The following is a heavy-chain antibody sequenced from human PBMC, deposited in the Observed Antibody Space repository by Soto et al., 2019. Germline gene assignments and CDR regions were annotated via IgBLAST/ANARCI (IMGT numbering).Heavy chain of an antibody. CDR3: ARGGGSSSEPNWFDP. J-gene: IGHJ5*02. D-gene: IGHD6-13*01. CDR1: GGSFSGYY. CDR2: INHSGST. Sequence: PSETLSLTCAVYGGSFSGYYWSWIRQPPGKGLEWIGEINHSGSTNYNPSLKSRVTISVDTSKNQFSLKLSSVTAADTAVYYCARGGGSSSEPNWFDPWGQGTLVTVSS. V-gene: IGHV4-34*01.